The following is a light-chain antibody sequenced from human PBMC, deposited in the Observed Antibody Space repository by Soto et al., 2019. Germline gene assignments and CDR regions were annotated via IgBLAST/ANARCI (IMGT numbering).Light chain of an antibody. CDR3: SSYAGSNEGV. CDR1: SSDVGGYNY. Sequence: QSALTQPPSASGSPGQSVTISCTGTSSDVGGYNYVSWYQQYPGKAPKLVIYEVSKRPSGVPDRFSGSKSGNTASLTVSGLQAEDEADYYCSSYAGSNEGVFGTGTKVTVL. CDR2: EVS. V-gene: IGLV2-8*01. J-gene: IGLJ1*01.